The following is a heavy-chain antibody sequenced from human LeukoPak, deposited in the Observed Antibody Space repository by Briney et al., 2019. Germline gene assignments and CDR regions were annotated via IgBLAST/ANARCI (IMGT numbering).Heavy chain of an antibody. CDR2: IIPIFGTA. D-gene: IGHD1-26*01. V-gene: IGHV1-69*13. CDR3: ARARNTGIVGATNDY. CDR1: GGTSSSYA. J-gene: IGHJ4*02. Sequence: SVKVSCKASGGTSSSYAISWVRQAPGQGLEWMGGIIPIFGTANYAQKFQGRVTITADESTSTAYMELSSLRSEDTAVYYCARARNTGIVGATNDYWGQGTLVTVSS.